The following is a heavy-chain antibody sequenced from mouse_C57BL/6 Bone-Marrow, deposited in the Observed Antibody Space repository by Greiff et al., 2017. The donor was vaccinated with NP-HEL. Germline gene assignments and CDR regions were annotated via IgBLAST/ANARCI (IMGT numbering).Heavy chain of an antibody. J-gene: IGHJ3*01. V-gene: IGHV1-82*01. Sequence: QVQLQQSGPELVKPGASVKIPCKASGYAFSSSWMNWVKQRPGKGLEWIGRIYPGDGDTNYNGKFKGKATLTADKSSSTAYMQLSSLTSEDSAVYFCARERRAWFAYWGQGTLVTVSA. CDR2: IYPGDGDT. CDR1: GYAFSSSW. CDR3: ARERRAWFAY.